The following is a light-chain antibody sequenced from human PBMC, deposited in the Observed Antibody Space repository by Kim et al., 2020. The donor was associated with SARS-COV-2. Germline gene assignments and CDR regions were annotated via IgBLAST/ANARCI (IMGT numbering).Light chain of an antibody. J-gene: IGKJ1*01. V-gene: IGKV3-20*01. Sequence: EIVLPQSPGPLSLSPGERATLSCRASQSVSSSYLAWYQQKPGQAPRLLIYGASSRATGIPDRFSGSGSGTDFTLTISRLEPEDFAVYYCQQYGSSPPWTFGQGTKVDIK. CDR3: QQYGSSPPWT. CDR2: GAS. CDR1: QSVSSSY.